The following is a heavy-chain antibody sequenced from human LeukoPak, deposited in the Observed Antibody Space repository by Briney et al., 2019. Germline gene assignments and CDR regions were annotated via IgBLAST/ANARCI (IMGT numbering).Heavy chain of an antibody. CDR3: ARGHDPNSSGLKDFDY. J-gene: IGHJ4*02. V-gene: IGHV4-34*01. Sequence: SETPSLTCAVYGGSFSGYYWSWIRQPPGKGLEWIGEINHSGSTNYNPSLKSRVTISVDTSKNQFSLKLSSVTAADTAVYYCARGHDPNSSGLKDFDYWGQGTLVTVSS. CDR2: INHSGST. CDR1: GGSFSGYY. D-gene: IGHD3-22*01.